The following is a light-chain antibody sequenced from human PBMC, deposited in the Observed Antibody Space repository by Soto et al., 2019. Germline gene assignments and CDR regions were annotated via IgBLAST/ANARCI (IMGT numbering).Light chain of an antibody. CDR1: SGHSSYA. V-gene: IGLV4-69*01. CDR3: QTWVTGIYV. J-gene: IGLJ1*01. CDR2: LNSDGSH. Sequence: QLVLTQSPSASASLGASVKLTCTLSSGHSSYAIAWHQQQPEKGPRYLMKLNSDGSHNKGDGIPDRFSGSSSGAERYLTTSSLQSEDESDYYCQTWVTGIYVFGTGTKVTVL.